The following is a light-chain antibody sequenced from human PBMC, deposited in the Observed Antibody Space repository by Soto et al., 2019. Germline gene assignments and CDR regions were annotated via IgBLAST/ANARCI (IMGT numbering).Light chain of an antibody. V-gene: IGKV3-15*01. CDR1: QSISSN. Sequence: EIVMTQSPATLSVSPGERATLSCRASQSISSNLAWYQQKPGQAPRLLMFRTSSRATGFPARFSGSGSGTEFTLTIARLEPEDFAVYYCQQYGDSPRTFGQGTRLEI. CDR3: QQYGDSPRT. CDR2: RTS. J-gene: IGKJ5*01.